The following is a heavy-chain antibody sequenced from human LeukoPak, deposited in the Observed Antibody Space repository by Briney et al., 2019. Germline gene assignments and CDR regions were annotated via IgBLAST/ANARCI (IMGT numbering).Heavy chain of an antibody. CDR3: AARWGSYLDY. CDR1: GGSISSYY. J-gene: IGHJ4*02. D-gene: IGHD3-16*01. CDR2: IYYSGST. V-gene: IGHV4-59*01. Sequence: SETLSLTCTVSGGSISSYYWSWIRQPPGKGLEWIGYIYYSGSTNYNPSLKSRVTISVDTSKNQFSLKLSSVTAADTAVYYCAARWGSYLDYWGQGTLVTVSS.